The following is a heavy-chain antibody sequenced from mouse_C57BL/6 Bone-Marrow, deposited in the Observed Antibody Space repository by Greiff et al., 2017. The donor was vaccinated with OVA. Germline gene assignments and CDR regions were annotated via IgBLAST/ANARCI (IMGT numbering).Heavy chain of an antibody. CDR1: GYTFTNYW. J-gene: IGHJ4*01. Sequence: VMLVESGAELVRPGTSVKMSCKASGYTFTNYWIGWAKQRPGHGLEWIGDIYPGGGYTNYNEKFKGKATLTADKSSSTAYMQFISLTSEDSAIYYCAREGYSNDYAMDYWGQGTSVTVSS. CDR2: IYPGGGYT. CDR3: AREGYSNDYAMDY. V-gene: IGHV1-63*01. D-gene: IGHD2-5*01.